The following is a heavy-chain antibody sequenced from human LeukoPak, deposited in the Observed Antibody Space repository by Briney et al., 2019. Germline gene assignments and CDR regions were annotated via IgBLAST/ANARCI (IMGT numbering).Heavy chain of an antibody. Sequence: ASVKVSCKASGGTFSSYSVSWVRQAPGQGLEWVGRLIPILGIANYAQNFRDRVTITADSSATTVYMELSSLISEDTAVYYCATNRGGCNLYYFDSWGQGTLVTVSS. CDR3: ATNRGGCNLYYFDS. D-gene: IGHD5-24*01. J-gene: IGHJ4*02. V-gene: IGHV1-69*02. CDR1: GGTFSSYS. CDR2: LIPILGIA.